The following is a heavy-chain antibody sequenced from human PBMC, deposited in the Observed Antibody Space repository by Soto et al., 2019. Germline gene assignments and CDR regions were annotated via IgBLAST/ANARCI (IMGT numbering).Heavy chain of an antibody. J-gene: IGHJ6*02. Sequence: GGSLRLSCAASGFTFDDYAMHWVRQAPGKGLEWVSGISWNSGSIGYADSVKGRFTISRENAKNSLYLQMNSLRAEDTALYYCAKASGPFGVVYYGMDVWGQGTTVTVSS. D-gene: IGHD3-10*01. CDR3: AKASGPFGVVYYGMDV. CDR2: ISWNSGSI. V-gene: IGHV3-9*01. CDR1: GFTFDDYA.